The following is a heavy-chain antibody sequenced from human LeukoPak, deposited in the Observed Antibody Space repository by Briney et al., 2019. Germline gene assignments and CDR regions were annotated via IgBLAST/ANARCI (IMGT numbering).Heavy chain of an antibody. D-gene: IGHD6-19*01. Sequence: ASVKVSCKAPGYTFTSYYMHWVRQAPGQGLEWMGIINPSGGSTSYAQKFQGRVTMTRDTSTSTVYMELSSLRSEDTAVYYCARTYSSADAFDIWGQGTMVTVSS. J-gene: IGHJ3*02. CDR1: GYTFTSYY. CDR2: INPSGGST. CDR3: ARTYSSADAFDI. V-gene: IGHV1-46*01.